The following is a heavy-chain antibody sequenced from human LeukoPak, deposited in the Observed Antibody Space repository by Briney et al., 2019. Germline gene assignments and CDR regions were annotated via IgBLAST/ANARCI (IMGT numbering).Heavy chain of an antibody. Sequence: GASVKVSCKASGYTFTSYGISWVRQAPGQGLEWMGWISAYNGNTNYAQKLQGRVTITTDTSTSTAHMELRSLRSDATAVYYCARDGSQYYDFWSGYSSNYAFDIWGQGTMVAVSS. CDR2: ISAYNGNT. V-gene: IGHV1-18*01. CDR1: GYTFTSYG. D-gene: IGHD3-3*01. J-gene: IGHJ3*02. CDR3: ARDGSQYYDFWSGYSSNYAFDI.